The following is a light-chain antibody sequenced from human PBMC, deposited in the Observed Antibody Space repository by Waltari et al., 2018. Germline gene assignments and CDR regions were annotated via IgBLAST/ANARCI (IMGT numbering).Light chain of an antibody. CDR3: SSYAGNNNLV. CDR1: SIDVGCSNY. J-gene: IGLJ2*01. V-gene: IGLV2-8*01. Sequence: QSALTQPPSASGPPGQSVAISCPGPSIDVGCSNYVSWYQQHPGKAPKVMIYEVSKRPSGVPDRFSGSKSGNTASLTVSGLQAEDEADYYCSSYAGNNNLVFGGGTKLTVL. CDR2: EVS.